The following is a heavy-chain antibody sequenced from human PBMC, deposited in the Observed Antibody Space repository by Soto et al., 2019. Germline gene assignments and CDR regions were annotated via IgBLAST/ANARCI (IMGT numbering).Heavy chain of an antibody. CDR3: ARDLIIADTPGDDFDY. CDR1: GFTFTTYW. J-gene: IGHJ4*02. V-gene: IGHV3-74*01. Sequence: EAQLVESGGGLVQPGGSLRLSCATSGFTFTTYWMHWVRQAPGKGLMWVSRITPDGGSTSYADSVKGRFTISRDNAKNTLYLQMNGLRAEDTAIYYCARDLIIADTPGDDFDYWGQGTLVAVSS. D-gene: IGHD5-12*01. CDR2: ITPDGGST.